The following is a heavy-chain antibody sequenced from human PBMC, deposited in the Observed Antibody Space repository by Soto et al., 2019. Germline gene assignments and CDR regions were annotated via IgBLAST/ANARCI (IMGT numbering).Heavy chain of an antibody. J-gene: IGHJ5*02. V-gene: IGHV1-18*01. D-gene: IGHD3-3*01. CDR1: GYSFNSYG. CDR2: ISASSGNT. CDR3: ARETKFYGFWSGYYRFDP. Sequence: QTQLVQSGPEVKNPGASVKVSCKASGYSFNSYGISWVRQAPGQGLVWMGWISASSGNTSYAQELQGRVTMTTATATRTAYLELRSVTSDATAVYYCARETKFYGFWSGYYRFDPWGQGTLVSVSS.